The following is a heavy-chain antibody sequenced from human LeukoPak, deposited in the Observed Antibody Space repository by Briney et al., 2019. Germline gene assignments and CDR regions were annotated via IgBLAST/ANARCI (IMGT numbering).Heavy chain of an antibody. CDR1: GYTFTSYD. J-gene: IGHJ3*02. CDR3: ARGDGTVVDHAFDI. D-gene: IGHD2-2*01. Sequence: ASVKVSCKASGYTFTSYDINWVRQAPGQGLGWMGIINPSGGSTSYAQKFQGRVTMTRDTSTSTAYMELSRLRSDDTAVYYCARGDGTVVDHAFDIWGQGTMVTVSS. V-gene: IGHV1-46*01. CDR2: INPSGGST.